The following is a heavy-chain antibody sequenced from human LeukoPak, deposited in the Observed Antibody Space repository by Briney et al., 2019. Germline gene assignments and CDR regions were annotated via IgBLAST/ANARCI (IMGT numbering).Heavy chain of an antibody. CDR3: AREGSSGYSPYFDAFDI. V-gene: IGHV3-48*01. Sequence: GGSLRLSCAASGFTFSSYSMYWVRQAPGKGLEWVSYISSSSATIYYADSVKGRFTISRDNSKNTLYLQMNSLRAEDTAVYYCAREGSSGYSPYFDAFDIWGQGTMVTVSS. CDR2: ISSSSATI. CDR1: GFTFSSYS. D-gene: IGHD3-22*01. J-gene: IGHJ3*02.